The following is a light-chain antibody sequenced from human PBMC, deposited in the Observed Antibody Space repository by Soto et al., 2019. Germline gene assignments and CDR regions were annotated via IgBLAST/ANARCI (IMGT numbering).Light chain of an antibody. Sequence: QSALTQPASVSGSPGQSITISCTGTSSDVGGYNYVSWYQQHPGKAPKLMIYDVSSRPSGVSNRFSGSKSGNTASLIISGLQAEDEADYYCSSYTSSSTYVFGTGTKLTVL. CDR1: SSDVGGYNY. CDR3: SSYTSSSTYV. V-gene: IGLV2-14*03. J-gene: IGLJ1*01. CDR2: DVS.